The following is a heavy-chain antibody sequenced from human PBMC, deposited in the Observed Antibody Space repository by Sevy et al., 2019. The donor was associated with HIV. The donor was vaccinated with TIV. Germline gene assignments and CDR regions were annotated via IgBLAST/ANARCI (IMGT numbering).Heavy chain of an antibody. V-gene: IGHV1-69*13. J-gene: IGHJ4*02. CDR3: ARTPLLSIPGTTDVYFDN. Sequence: ASVKVSCKASGGTFSNYALSWVRQAPGQGLEWIGGIIPIFGTTNFAQTFQGRVTLTADESRSTAYMELSSLKSADTAVYYCARTPLLSIPGTTDVYFDNWGQGTLVTVSS. CDR2: IIPIFGTT. D-gene: IGHD4-4*01. CDR1: GGTFSNYA.